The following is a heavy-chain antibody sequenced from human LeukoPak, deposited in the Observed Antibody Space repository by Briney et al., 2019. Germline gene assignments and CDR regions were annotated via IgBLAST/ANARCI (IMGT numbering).Heavy chain of an antibody. CDR1: GFTFSSYG. Sequence: PGGSLRPSCAASGFTFSSYGMHWVRQAPGKGLEWVAVIWYDGSNKYYADSVKGRFTISRDNSKNTLYLQMNSLRAEDTAVYYCARDGGVVRGIDYWGQGTLVTVSS. J-gene: IGHJ4*02. D-gene: IGHD3-10*01. CDR2: IWYDGSNK. V-gene: IGHV3-33*01. CDR3: ARDGGVVRGIDY.